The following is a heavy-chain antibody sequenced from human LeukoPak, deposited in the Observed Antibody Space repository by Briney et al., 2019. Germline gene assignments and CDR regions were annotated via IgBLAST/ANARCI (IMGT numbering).Heavy chain of an antibody. CDR3: AKDPYGTRYFDY. J-gene: IGHJ4*02. CDR2: LSGSGYNT. V-gene: IGHV3-23*01. D-gene: IGHD2-2*01. Sequence: GGSLRLSCAASGFTFSSHALSWVREAPGKGLEWVSSLSGSGYNTYYADSVKGRFTISRDNSKNTAYLQMNSLRAEDTAVYYCAKDPYGTRYFDYWGQGTLVTVSS. CDR1: GFTFSSHA.